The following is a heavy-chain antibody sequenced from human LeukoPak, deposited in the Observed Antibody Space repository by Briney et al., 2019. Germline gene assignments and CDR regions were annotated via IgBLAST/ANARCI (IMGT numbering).Heavy chain of an antibody. J-gene: IGHJ5*02. CDR2: MNPNSGNT. D-gene: IGHD2-2*01. Sequence: ASVKVSCKASGYTFTSYDINWVRQATGQGLEWMGWMNPNSGNTGYAQNFQGRVTMTRNTSISTAYMELSSLTSEDTAMYYCARTYYNTSCPEDFDPWGQGTLVTVSS. CDR1: GYTFTSYD. CDR3: ARTYYNTSCPEDFDP. V-gene: IGHV1-8*01.